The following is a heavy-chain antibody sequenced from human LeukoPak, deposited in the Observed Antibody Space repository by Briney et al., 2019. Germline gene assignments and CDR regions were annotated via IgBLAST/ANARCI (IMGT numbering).Heavy chain of an antibody. CDR2: IYTSGST. J-gene: IGHJ4*02. CDR3: ARGGSRPLFDY. CDR1: GGSISSGSYY. Sequence: SETLSLTCTVSGGSISSGSYYWSWIRQPAGKGLEWIGRIYTSGSTNYNPSLKSRVTISVDTSKNQFSLKLSSVTAADTAVYYCARGGSRPLFDYWGQGTLVTVSS. D-gene: IGHD3-10*01. V-gene: IGHV4-61*02.